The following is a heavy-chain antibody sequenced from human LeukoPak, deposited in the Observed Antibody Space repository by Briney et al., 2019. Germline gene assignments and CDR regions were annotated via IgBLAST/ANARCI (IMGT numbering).Heavy chain of an antibody. Sequence: ASVKVSCKASGYTFTGYYMHWVRQAPGQGLEWVGWINPNSGGTNYAQKFQGRVTMTRDTSISTAYMELSRLRSDDTAVYYCVTLTYYYDSSGRIWGQGTLVTVSS. V-gene: IGHV1-2*02. CDR2: INPNSGGT. J-gene: IGHJ4*02. CDR3: VTLTYYYDSSGRI. D-gene: IGHD3-22*01. CDR1: GYTFTGYY.